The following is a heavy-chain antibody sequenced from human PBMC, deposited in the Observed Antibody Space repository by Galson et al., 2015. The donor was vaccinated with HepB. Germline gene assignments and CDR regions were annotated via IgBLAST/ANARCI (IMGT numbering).Heavy chain of an antibody. J-gene: IGHJ4*02. CDR1: GFTFSSYG. V-gene: IGHV3-33*01. D-gene: IGHD3-10*01. Sequence: SLRLSCAASGFTFSSYGMHWVRQAPGKGLEWVAVMWYGGSNKYYADSVKGRFTISRDNSKNTLYIQMNSLRAEDTAVYYCARGLMVRGVSYYFDYWGQGTLVTVSS. CDR3: ARGLMVRGVSYYFDY. CDR2: MWYGGSNK.